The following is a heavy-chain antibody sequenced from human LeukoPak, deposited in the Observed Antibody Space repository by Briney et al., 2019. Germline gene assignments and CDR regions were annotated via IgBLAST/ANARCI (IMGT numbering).Heavy chain of an antibody. CDR1: GGSISSSSYY. CDR3: ASTSTAMVTGYFDY. CDR2: IYTSGST. D-gene: IGHD5-18*01. J-gene: IGHJ4*02. V-gene: IGHV4-39*07. Sequence: SETLSLTCTVSGGSISSSSYYWGWIRQPPGKGLEWIGRIYTSGSTNYNPSLKSRVTMSVDTSKNQFSLKLSSVTAADTAVYYCASTSTAMVTGYFDYWGQGTLVTVSS.